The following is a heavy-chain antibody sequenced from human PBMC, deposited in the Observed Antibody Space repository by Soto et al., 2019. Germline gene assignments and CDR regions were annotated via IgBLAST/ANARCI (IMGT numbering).Heavy chain of an antibody. CDR2: TYYKSKWYY. V-gene: IGHV6-1*01. CDR3: ARGSWDDVSGHYYMDV. CDR1: GDSVSSNSAG. J-gene: IGHJ6*03. D-gene: IGHD1-1*01. Sequence: QVQLQQSSPGLVKHSQALSLTCDISGDSVSSNSAGWNWIRQTPSRGLEWLGRTYYKSKWYYTYAASVKSRITVSPDTSKNQFFLQLTSVTPEDTAVYYCARGSWDDVSGHYYMDVWDKGTTVTVSS.